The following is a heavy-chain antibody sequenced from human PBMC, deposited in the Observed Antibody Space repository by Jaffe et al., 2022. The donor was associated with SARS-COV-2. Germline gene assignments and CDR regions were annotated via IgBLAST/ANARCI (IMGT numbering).Heavy chain of an antibody. V-gene: IGHV4-39*01. CDR3: ARHRGSYYSVDY. Sequence: QLQLQESGPGLVKPSETLSLTCTVSGGSISSSSYYWGWIRQPPGKGLEWIGNIYYSGSTYYNPSLKSRVTISVDTSKNQFSLKLSSVTAADTAVYYCARHRGSYYSVDYWGQGTLVTVSS. J-gene: IGHJ4*02. CDR1: GGSISSSSYY. D-gene: IGHD1-26*01. CDR2: IYYSGST.